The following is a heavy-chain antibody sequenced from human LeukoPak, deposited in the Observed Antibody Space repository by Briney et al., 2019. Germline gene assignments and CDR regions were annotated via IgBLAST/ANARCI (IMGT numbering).Heavy chain of an antibody. CDR1: GGSISGYY. Sequence: SETLSLTCSVSGGSISGYYSSWVRQPAGKGLEWIGRFYTSRSIDYNPSLKSRVSMSVDASKNKVLLKLSSVTAADTAVYYCGRGKGRWLQPYGMDVWGQGTTVTVSS. V-gene: IGHV4-4*07. D-gene: IGHD5-24*01. J-gene: IGHJ6*02. CDR3: GRGKGRWLQPYGMDV. CDR2: FYTSRSI.